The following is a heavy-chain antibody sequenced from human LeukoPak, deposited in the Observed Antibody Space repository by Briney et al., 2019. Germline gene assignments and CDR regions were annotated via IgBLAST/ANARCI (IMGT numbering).Heavy chain of an antibody. CDR1: GGSISSYY. Sequence: PSETLSLTCTVSGGSISSYYWSWIRQPPGKGLEWIGYIYYSGSTNYNPSLKSRVTISVDTSKNQFSLKLSSVTAADTAVYYCARRPRNWNDRGSAFDIWGQGTMVTVSS. V-gene: IGHV4-59*08. CDR2: IYYSGST. D-gene: IGHD1-1*01. J-gene: IGHJ3*02. CDR3: ARRPRNWNDRGSAFDI.